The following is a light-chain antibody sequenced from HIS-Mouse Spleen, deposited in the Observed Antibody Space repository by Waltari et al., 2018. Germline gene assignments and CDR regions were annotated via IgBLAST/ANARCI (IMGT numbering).Light chain of an antibody. CDR3: SSYTSSSTLV. Sequence: QSALTQPASVSGSPGQSITISCTGTSSDVGGYHYVSWYQQHPGKAPKLRIYDVSNRPSGLANRFSGSKSGNTASLTISGLQAEDEADYYCSSYTSSSTLVFGTGTKVTVL. J-gene: IGLJ1*01. V-gene: IGLV2-14*03. CDR2: DVS. CDR1: SSDVGGYHY.